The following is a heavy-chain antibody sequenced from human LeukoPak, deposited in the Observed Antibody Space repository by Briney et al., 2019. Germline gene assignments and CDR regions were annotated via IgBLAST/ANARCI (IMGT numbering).Heavy chain of an antibody. CDR1: GYSPASYR. D-gene: IGHD3-10*01. Sequence: PGGSPRLSCAAPGYSPASYRMHTVRHTPQERLVWVSRIDGLGTRTSSTHTVKSPFSISRDNARNTLYLQMNSLRADDTAVYFCARAQLLADDAFNLWGQGTMVTVSS. CDR2: IDGLGTRT. V-gene: IGHV3-74*01. CDR3: ARAQLLADDAFNL. J-gene: IGHJ3*01.